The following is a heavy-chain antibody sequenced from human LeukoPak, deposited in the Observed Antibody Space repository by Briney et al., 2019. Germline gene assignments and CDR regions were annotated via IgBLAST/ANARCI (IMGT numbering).Heavy chain of an antibody. V-gene: IGHV3-11*05. CDR3: ARDLIHRSGEADY. CDR1: GFTFSDFY. D-gene: IGHD3-22*01. J-gene: IGHJ4*02. CDR2: ISSSGSST. Sequence: GGSLRLSRAASGFTFSDFYMSWIRQAPGKELEWISYISSSGSSTNYADSVKGRFTISRDNAKNSLYLQMNSLRAEDTAVYYCARDLIHRSGEADYWGQGTLVTVSS.